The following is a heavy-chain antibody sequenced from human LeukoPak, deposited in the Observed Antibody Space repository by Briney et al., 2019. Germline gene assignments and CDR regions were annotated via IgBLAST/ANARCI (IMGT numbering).Heavy chain of an antibody. CDR1: GFTFSSYH. D-gene: IGHD4-11*01. CDR3: ARGYGNYVRDPGV. CDR2: ISSSDTI. V-gene: IGHV3-69-1*01. J-gene: IGHJ6*02. Sequence: GGSLRLSCTASGFTFSSYHMNWVRQAPGKGLEWVSYISSSDTIYYADSVKGRFTISRDNAKNSLYLQMDSLRAEDTAVYYCARGYGNYVRDPGVWGQGTAVTASS.